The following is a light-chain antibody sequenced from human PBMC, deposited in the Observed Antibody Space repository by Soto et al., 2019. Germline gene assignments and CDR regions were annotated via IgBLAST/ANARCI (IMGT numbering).Light chain of an antibody. CDR3: AAWDDSLNGLL. V-gene: IGLV1-44*01. CDR2: SNN. Sequence: QSVLTQPPSASGTPGQRVTISCSGSSSNIGSNTVNWYQHLPGAAPKLLIYSNNQRPSGVPDRFSGSKSGTSASLAISGLQSEDETHYYCAAWDDSLNGLLFGGGTKLTVL. J-gene: IGLJ2*01. CDR1: SSNIGSNT.